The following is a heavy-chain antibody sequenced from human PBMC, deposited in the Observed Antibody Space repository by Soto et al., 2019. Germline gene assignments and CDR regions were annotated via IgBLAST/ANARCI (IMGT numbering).Heavy chain of an antibody. J-gene: IGHJ4*02. V-gene: IGHV1-18*01. CDR1: GYTFTLFG. Sequence: QVQLVQSGAEVKKPGASVKVSCTTSGYTFTLFGITWVRQAPGQGLEWMGWISPYNGDTKYAEKLEGRGTLTTDTSTDIAYMELTSLTSDDTAEYYCARGGQYRYFDYWGQGTLVTVSS. CDR2: ISPYNGDT. D-gene: IGHD2-2*02. CDR3: ARGGQYRYFDY.